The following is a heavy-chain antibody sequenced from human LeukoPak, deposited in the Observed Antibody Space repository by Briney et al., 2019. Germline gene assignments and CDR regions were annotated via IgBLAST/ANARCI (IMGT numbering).Heavy chain of an antibody. D-gene: IGHD1-26*01. CDR3: ARQWELRYYMDV. Sequence: ASVKVSCKASGYTFTSYGISWVRQAPGQGVEWIGGISAYNGNTNYAQKLQGRVTMTTDTSTSTSYMELRSLRSDDTAVYYCARQWELRYYMDVWGKGTTVTVSS. J-gene: IGHJ6*03. CDR2: ISAYNGNT. CDR1: GYTFTSYG. V-gene: IGHV1-18*01.